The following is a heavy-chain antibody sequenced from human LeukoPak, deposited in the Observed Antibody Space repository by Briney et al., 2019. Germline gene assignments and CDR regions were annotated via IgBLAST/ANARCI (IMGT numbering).Heavy chain of an antibody. CDR2: ISYDGSNK. CDR1: GFTFSSYG. D-gene: IGHD3-22*01. J-gene: IGHJ4*02. CDR3: AKTVTTSFDY. V-gene: IGHV3-30*18. Sequence: GRSLRLSCAASGFTFSSYGMHWVRQAPGKGLEWVAVISYDGSNKYYADSVKGRFTISRDNSKNTLYLQMNSLRAEDTAVYYCAKTVTTSFDYWGQGTLVTVSS.